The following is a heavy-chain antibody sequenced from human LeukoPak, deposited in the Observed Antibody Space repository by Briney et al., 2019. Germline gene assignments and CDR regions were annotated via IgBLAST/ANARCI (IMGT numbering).Heavy chain of an antibody. J-gene: IGHJ4*02. Sequence: AGSLRLSCAASGFTFSSYSMNWVRQAPGKGLEWVSSISSSSSYIYYADSVKGRFTISRDNAKNSLYLQMNSLRAEDTAVYYCARDSKLGESFDWLLEDYYFDYWGQGTLVTVSS. V-gene: IGHV3-21*01. CDR2: ISSSSSYI. D-gene: IGHD3-9*01. CDR1: GFTFSSYS. CDR3: ARDSKLGESFDWLLEDYYFDY.